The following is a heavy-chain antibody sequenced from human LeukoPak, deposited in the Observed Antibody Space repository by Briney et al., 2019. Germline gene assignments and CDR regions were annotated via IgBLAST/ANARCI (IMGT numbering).Heavy chain of an antibody. Sequence: PSQTLSLTCTVSGGSISSGGYYWSWIRQPPGKGLEWIGEINHSGSTNYNPSLKSRVTISVDTSKNQFSLKLSSVTAADTAVHYCARLLIAARRMPNWGQGTLVTVSS. J-gene: IGHJ4*02. D-gene: IGHD6-6*01. V-gene: IGHV4-30-2*01. CDR3: ARLLIAARRMPN. CDR1: GGSISSGGYY. CDR2: INHSGST.